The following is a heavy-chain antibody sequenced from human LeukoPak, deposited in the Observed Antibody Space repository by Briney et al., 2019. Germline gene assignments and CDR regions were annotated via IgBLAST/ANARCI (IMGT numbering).Heavy chain of an antibody. CDR1: GFTVSSYG. CDR3: ARRDYVWGSYRYSPPDY. Sequence: PGRSMRLSCAATGFTVSSYGMHWVRQAPGKGLEWVAVIWYDGSNKYYADSVKGRFTISRDNSKNTLYLQMNSLRAEDTAVYYCARRDYVWGSYRYSPPDYWGQGTLVTVSS. CDR2: IWYDGSNK. V-gene: IGHV3-33*01. D-gene: IGHD3-16*02. J-gene: IGHJ4*02.